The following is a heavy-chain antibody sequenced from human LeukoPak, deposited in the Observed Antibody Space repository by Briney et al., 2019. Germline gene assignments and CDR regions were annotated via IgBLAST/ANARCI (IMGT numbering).Heavy chain of an antibody. J-gene: IGHJ4*02. D-gene: IGHD3-3*01. CDR3: ARGGTIFGVVYFDY. CDR2: IYYSGST. V-gene: IGHV4-59*01. CDR1: GGSISSYN. Sequence: PSETLSLTCTVSGGSISSYNWSWIRQPPGKGLEWIGHIYYSGSTNYNPSLKSRVTISVDTSKNQFSLKLSSVTAADTAVYYCARGGTIFGVVYFDYWGQGTLVTVSS.